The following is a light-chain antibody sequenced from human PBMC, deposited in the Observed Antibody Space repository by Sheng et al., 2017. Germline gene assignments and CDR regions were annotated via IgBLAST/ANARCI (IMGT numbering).Light chain of an antibody. Sequence: QSALTQPPSASGSPGQSVTISCTGTSSDVGGYNYVSWYQQHPGKAPKVMIYEVSKRPSGVPDRFSGSKSGNTATLTISRVEAGDEADYYCQVWDSSSDHHVVFGGRTNLTVL. CDR1: SSDVGGYNY. J-gene: IGLJ2*01. V-gene: IGLV2-8*01. CDR2: EVS. CDR3: QVWDSSSDHHVV.